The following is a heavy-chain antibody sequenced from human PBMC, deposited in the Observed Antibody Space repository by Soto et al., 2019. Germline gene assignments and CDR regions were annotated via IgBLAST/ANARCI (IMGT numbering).Heavy chain of an antibody. CDR3: ATLRWGSDNWFDP. V-gene: IGHV3-23*01. CDR2: ISGSGDST. D-gene: IGHD3-10*01. J-gene: IGHJ5*02. CDR1: GFTFSSYA. Sequence: EVQLLESGGGLVQPGGSLRLSCAASGFTFSSYAMSWVRQTPGKGLEWVSAISGSGDSTYYADSVKGRFTISRDNSKNTLYLQMNSLRSEDTAVDYCATLRWGSDNWFDPWGQGTLVTVSS.